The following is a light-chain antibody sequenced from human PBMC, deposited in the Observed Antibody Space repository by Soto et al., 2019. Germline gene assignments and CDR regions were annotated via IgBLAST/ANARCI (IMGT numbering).Light chain of an antibody. CDR1: NSNIGTNT. CDR3: AAWDDSLNGYV. J-gene: IGLJ1*01. CDR2: SDN. V-gene: IGLV1-44*01. Sequence: VLTQAPSASETPGQRVTISCSGSNSNIGTNTVNWYQQVPGTAPKLLIYSDNQRPSGVPDRFSGSKSGTSASLAISGLQSEDEADYYCAAWDDSLNGYVFGTGTKVTVL.